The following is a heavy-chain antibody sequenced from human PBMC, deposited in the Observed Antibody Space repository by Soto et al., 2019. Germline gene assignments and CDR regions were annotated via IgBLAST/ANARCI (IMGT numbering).Heavy chain of an antibody. D-gene: IGHD1-7*01. J-gene: IGHJ3*02. V-gene: IGHV3-30*18. Sequence: QVQLVESGGGAVQPGRSLRLSCAASGFSFSTYGMHWVRQAPGKGLEWVAVISYDGSGKYYADSVKGRFTISRDNTKNTLDLQMNSLRAEDTAIYYCAKEDWSYQAYAFDIWGQGTMVNVPS. CDR3: AKEDWSYQAYAFDI. CDR2: ISYDGSGK. CDR1: GFSFSTYG.